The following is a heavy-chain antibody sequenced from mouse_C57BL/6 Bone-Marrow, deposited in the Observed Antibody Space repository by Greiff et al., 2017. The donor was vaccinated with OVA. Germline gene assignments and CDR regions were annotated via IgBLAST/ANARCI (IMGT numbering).Heavy chain of an antibody. Sequence: VQLQESVASLVRPSSSVPLSCPSSFFPLQDDYMHWVKPRPEQGLAWIGWIDPENGDTEYASKFQGKATITADTSSNTAYLQLSSLTSEDTAVYYCTTLPRYWGQGTLVTVSA. CDR1: FFPLQDDY. CDR2: IDPENGDT. V-gene: IGHV14-4*01. CDR3: TTLPRY. J-gene: IGHJ3*01.